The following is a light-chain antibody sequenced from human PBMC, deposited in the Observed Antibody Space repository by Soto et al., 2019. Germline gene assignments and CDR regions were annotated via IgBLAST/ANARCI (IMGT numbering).Light chain of an antibody. J-gene: IGLJ2*01. CDR1: SSGVGRYNY. CDR3: SSYTGSRAPLV. CDR2: DVS. Sequence: QSALTQPASVSGSPGQSITISCTGTSSGVGRYNYVSWYQQHPGKAPKLMIFDVSNRPSGVSNRFSGSKSGNTASLTISGLQAEDESDYYCSSYTGSRAPLVFGGGTKLTVL. V-gene: IGLV2-14*01.